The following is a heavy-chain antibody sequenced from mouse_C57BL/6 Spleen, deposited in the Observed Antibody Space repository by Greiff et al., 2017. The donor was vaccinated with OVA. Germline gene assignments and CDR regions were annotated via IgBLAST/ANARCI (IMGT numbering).Heavy chain of an antibody. Sequence: VQLQQSGAELVRPGASVKLSCTASGFNIKDYYMHWVKQRPEQGLEWIGRIDPEDGDTEYAPKFQGKATLTADTSSHTAYLQLSSLTSEDTAVYYCTTEDTEYSFDYWGQGTTLTVSS. D-gene: IGHD5-1*01. CDR3: TTEDTEYSFDY. V-gene: IGHV14-1*01. CDR2: IDPEDGDT. J-gene: IGHJ2*01. CDR1: GFNIKDYY.